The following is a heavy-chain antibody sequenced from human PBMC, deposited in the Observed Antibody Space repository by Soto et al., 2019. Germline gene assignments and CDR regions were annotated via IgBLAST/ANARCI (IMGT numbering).Heavy chain of an antibody. V-gene: IGHV1-2*02. CDR1: GYNFIDYY. CDR2: ISPKSGGT. D-gene: IGHD3-9*01. J-gene: IGHJ4*02. CDR3: ARPPGYISDWYYFDL. Sequence: QVQLVQSGAEVKKPGASVKVSCEASGYNFIDYYIHWVRQAPGQGFEWVGRISPKSGGTNSAQKFEGRVTMTWDTSLNTAYMELSSLKSDDTAVYYCARPPGYISDWYYFDLWGQGIRVTVSS.